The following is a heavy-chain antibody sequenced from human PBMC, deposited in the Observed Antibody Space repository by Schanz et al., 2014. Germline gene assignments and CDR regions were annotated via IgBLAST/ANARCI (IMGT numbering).Heavy chain of an antibody. Sequence: QVQLVQSGAEVKKPGASVKVSCKASGGTFSTYPINWLRQAPGQGLEWMGRIIPIHGIVNYAQRFQDRVRITADKSTSTVYMELRSLRSDDTAVYYCARDRDQWDGNFCDFWGQGTLVTVSS. CDR3: ARDRDQWDGNFCDF. CDR2: IIPIHGIV. D-gene: IGHD1-26*01. CDR1: GGTFSTYP. V-gene: IGHV1-69*04. J-gene: IGHJ4*02.